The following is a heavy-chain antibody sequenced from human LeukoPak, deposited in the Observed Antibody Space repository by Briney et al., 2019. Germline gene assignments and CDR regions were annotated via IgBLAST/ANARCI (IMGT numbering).Heavy chain of an antibody. V-gene: IGHV3-33*01. CDR3: AREALGLLDAFGI. J-gene: IGHJ3*02. D-gene: IGHD1-7*01. Sequence: GGSPRLSCAASGFTFSSYGMHWVRQAPGKGLEWVAVIWYDGSNKYYADSVKGRFTISRDNSKNTLYLQMNSLRAEDTAVYYCAREALGLLDAFGIWGQGTMVTVSS. CDR1: GFTFSSYG. CDR2: IWYDGSNK.